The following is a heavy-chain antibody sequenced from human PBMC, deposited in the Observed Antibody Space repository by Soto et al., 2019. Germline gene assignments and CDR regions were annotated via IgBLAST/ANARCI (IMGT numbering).Heavy chain of an antibody. Sequence: SGPTLVNPTQTLTLTCTFSGFSLSTSGVGVGWIRQPPGKGLEWIGYIYYSGSTNYNPSLKSRVTISVDTSKNQFSLKLSSVTAADTAVYYCARDRGITGTGYGMEVWGQGTTVTVSS. CDR2: IYYSGST. V-gene: IGHV4-61*08. CDR3: ARDRGITGTGYGMEV. J-gene: IGHJ6*02. D-gene: IGHD1-20*01. CDR1: GFSLSTSGVG.